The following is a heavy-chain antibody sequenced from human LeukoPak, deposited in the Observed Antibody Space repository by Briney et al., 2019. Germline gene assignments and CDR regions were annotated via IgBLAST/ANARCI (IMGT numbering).Heavy chain of an antibody. J-gene: IGHJ4*02. V-gene: IGHV3-23*01. CDR3: AKLGRYQLPLDDY. D-gene: IGHD2-2*01. CDR1: GFTFATYT. Sequence: GGSLRLSCAASGFTFATYTMSWVRQAPGKGLEWVSDIRGSDASPHYADSVKGRFTISRDNSKNTMYLQMNSLRAEDTAVYYCAKLGRYQLPLDDYWGQGTLVTVSS. CDR2: IRGSDASP.